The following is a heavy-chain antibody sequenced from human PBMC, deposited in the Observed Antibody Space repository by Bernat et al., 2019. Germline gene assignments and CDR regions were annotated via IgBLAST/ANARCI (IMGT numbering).Heavy chain of an antibody. V-gene: IGHV1-8*01. CDR1: GYTFTSYD. CDR3: ARGIAVAGRRVYYGMDV. Sequence: QVQLVQSGAEVKKPGASVKVSCKASGYTFTSYDINWVRQATGQGLEWMGWMNPNSGNTGYAQKFQDRVTMTRNTSISTAYMELSSPRSEDTAVYYCARGIAVAGRRVYYGMDVWGQGTTVTVSS. D-gene: IGHD6-19*01. J-gene: IGHJ6*02. CDR2: MNPNSGNT.